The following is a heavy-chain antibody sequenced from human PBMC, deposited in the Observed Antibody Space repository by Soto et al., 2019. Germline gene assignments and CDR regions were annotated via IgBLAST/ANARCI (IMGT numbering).Heavy chain of an antibody. D-gene: IGHD3-3*01. V-gene: IGHV4-34*01. CDR1: GWAFSVYY. CDR2: INHSGST. J-gene: IGHJ5*02. Sequence: SETLPLTCAVCGWAFSVYYWSLIRQPPGKGLEWIGEINHSGSTNYTPSLKSRVTISVDTSKNKFSLKLSSVTAADTAVYYCATRYYDCSSGYYTWAWFDPWGKGT. CDR3: ATRYYDCSSGYYTWAWFDP.